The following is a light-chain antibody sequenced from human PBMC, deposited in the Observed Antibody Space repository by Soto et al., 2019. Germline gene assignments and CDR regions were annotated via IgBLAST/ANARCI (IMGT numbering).Light chain of an antibody. CDR2: KAY. V-gene: IGKV1-5*03. CDR1: QSISTW. J-gene: IGKJ1*01. CDR3: QDYNSWT. Sequence: DIPMTQSPSTLSASVGDIVTITCRASQSISTWLSWYQQKPGKAPTVLIYKAYNLPSGVSSRFSGSGPGTEFTLTISSLQADDCSTYYCQDYNSWTFGQGTKVEI.